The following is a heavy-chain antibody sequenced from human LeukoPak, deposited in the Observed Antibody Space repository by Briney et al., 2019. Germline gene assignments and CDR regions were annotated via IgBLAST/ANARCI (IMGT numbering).Heavy chain of an antibody. D-gene: IGHD6-19*01. CDR2: ISTYNGNT. J-gene: IGHJ1*01. V-gene: IGHV1-18*01. Sequence: VASVKVSCKASGYTFTSNGISWVRQAPGQGLEWMAWISTYNGNTNYAQKLQGRVTMTTDTSTSTAYMELRSLTSDDTAVYYCARGVTGGWYGDFQHWGQGTLVTVSS. CDR1: GYTFTSNG. CDR3: ARGVTGGWYGDFQH.